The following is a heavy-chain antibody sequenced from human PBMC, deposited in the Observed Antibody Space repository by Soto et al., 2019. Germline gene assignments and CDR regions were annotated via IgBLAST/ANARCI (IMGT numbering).Heavy chain of an antibody. D-gene: IGHD2-2*01. CDR3: ARDRKYQPLPEY. Sequence: EVQLVESGGGLVQPGGSLRLPCAASGFTFSSYTMNWVRQAPGKGLEWVSYISSSSTTIYYADSVKGRFTISRDNAKNSLYLQMNSLRAEDTAVYYCARDRKYQPLPEYWGQGTLVTVSS. CDR1: GFTFSSYT. J-gene: IGHJ4*02. V-gene: IGHV3-48*01. CDR2: ISSSSTTI.